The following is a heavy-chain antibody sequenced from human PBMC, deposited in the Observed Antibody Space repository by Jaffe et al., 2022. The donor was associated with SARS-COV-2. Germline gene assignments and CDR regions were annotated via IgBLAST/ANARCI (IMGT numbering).Heavy chain of an antibody. D-gene: IGHD3-22*01. J-gene: IGHJ4*02. CDR3: ALAGSGHYYDLDY. CDR1: GFAVSSNY. CDR2: IYSGDST. V-gene: IGHV3-66*01. Sequence: EVQLVESGGGLVQIGGSLRLSCAASGFAVSSNYMSWVRQAPGKGLEWVSFIYSGDSTYYADSVKGRFAISRDNSKNTLYLQMNSLRVEDTAVYYCALAGSGHYYDLDYWGQGTLVTVSS.